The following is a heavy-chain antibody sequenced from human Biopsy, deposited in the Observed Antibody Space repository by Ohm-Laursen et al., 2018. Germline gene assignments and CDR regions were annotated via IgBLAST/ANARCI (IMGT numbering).Heavy chain of an antibody. D-gene: IGHD3-10*01. CDR1: GFTFSNSG. V-gene: IGHV3-30*18. Sequence: SLRLSCSASGFTFSNSGMHWVRQAPGKGLEWVAAISYDGSKTDYGDSVKGRLNISRDNSKNTLDLQMSSLRVEDTAVYFCAKDKGTLNFYYYGMDVWGQGTTVTVSS. CDR3: AKDKGTLNFYYYGMDV. J-gene: IGHJ6*02. CDR2: ISYDGSKT.